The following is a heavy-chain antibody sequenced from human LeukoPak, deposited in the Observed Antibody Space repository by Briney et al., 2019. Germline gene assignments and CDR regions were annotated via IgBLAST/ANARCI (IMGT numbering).Heavy chain of an antibody. D-gene: IGHD3-22*01. J-gene: IGHJ4*02. Sequence: GGSLRLSCAASGFSFSNFWMRWVRQAPGKGLEWVANIRPDGSGTDYVDSVKGRLTISRDNAKNSLYLQMNSLRAGDTAVYYCARDSSGYFDYWGQGALVTVSS. CDR3: ARDSSGYFDY. CDR2: IRPDGSGT. V-gene: IGHV3-7*01. CDR1: GFSFSNFW.